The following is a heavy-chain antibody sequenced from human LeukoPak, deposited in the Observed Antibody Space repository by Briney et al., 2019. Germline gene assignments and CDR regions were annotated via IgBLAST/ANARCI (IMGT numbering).Heavy chain of an antibody. D-gene: IGHD2-2*01. J-gene: IGHJ4*02. V-gene: IGHV3-9*01. CDR1: GFTFDDYA. CDR2: ISWNSGSI. Sequence: PGGSLRLSCAASGFTFDDYAMHWVRQAPGKGLEWVSGISWNSGSIGYADSVKGRFTIFRDNAKNSLYLQMSSLRAEDTAVYYCAREHHFCSSSSCPRDYWGQGTLVTVSS. CDR3: AREHHFCSSSSCPRDY.